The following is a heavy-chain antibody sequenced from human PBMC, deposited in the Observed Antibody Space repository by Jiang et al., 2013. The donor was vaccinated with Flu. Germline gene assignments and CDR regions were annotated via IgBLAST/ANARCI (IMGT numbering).Heavy chain of an antibody. CDR3: ARGGSGWYGLLNSPYYFDY. D-gene: IGHD6-19*01. V-gene: IGHV6-1*01. CDR2: TYYRSKWYN. CDR1: GDSVSSNSAA. J-gene: IGHJ4*02. Sequence: TLSLTCAISGDSVSSNSAAWNWIRQSPSRGLEWLGRTYYRSKWYNDYAVSVKSRITINPGTSKNQFSLQLNSVTPEDTAVYYCARGGSGWYGLLNSPYYFDYWGQGTLVTVSS.